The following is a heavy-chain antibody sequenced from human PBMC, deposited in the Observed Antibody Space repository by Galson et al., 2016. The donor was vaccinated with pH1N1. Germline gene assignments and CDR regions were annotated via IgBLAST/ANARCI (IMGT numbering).Heavy chain of an antibody. CDR3: ARVTPTEPFDY. CDR2: IDPKSGNT. J-gene: IGHJ4*02. V-gene: IGHV1-2*02. Sequence: SVKVSCKASGYTFARFYLHWVRQAPGQGLEWMGWIDPKSGNTHYAQKIQGRVNVTRDTSISTAYMHLSGLTYDDAAVYYCARVTPTEPFDYWGQGALVTVSS. D-gene: IGHD2-15*01. CDR1: GYTFARFY.